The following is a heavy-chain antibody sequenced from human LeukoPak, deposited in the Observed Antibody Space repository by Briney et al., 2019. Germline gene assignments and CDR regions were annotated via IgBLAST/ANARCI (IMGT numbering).Heavy chain of an antibody. J-gene: IGHJ4*02. D-gene: IGHD1-1*01. V-gene: IGHV5-51*01. CDR1: GYSFPSYW. CDR2: IYPGDSDT. CDR3: ASQKTVWSRNY. Sequence: GESLRISCKGSGYSFPSYWIAWVRQMPGKGLEWMGIIYPGDSDTRYSPSFQGQVTISADKSISTAYLQWSGLKTSDTAMYYCASQKTVWSRNYWGQGTLVTVSS.